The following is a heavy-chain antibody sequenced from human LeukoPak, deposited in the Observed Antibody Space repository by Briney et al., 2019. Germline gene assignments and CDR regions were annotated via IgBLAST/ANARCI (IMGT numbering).Heavy chain of an antibody. CDR2: TYHRSKWYS. CDR1: GDSVSGNRVA. D-gene: IGHD2-21*01. J-gene: IGHJ3*02. Sequence: SQTLSLTCVISGDSVSGNRVAWNWIRQSPSRGLEWLGRTYHRSKWYSDYAPVVKSRITIKPDTSTNQFSLQLDSVSPDDTAVYYCARGFCEDWPGAFDIWGQGTVVTVSS. V-gene: IGHV6-1*01. CDR3: ARGFCEDWPGAFDI.